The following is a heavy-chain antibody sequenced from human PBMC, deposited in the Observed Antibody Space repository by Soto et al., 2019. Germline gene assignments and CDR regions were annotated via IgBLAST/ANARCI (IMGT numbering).Heavy chain of an antibody. Sequence: ASVKVSCKASGYSFTGYYIHWLRQAPGQGPEWMGWINPNTGDTNYAQQFQGWVTMTRDTSISTAYMELSRLRSDDTAVYYCARARYNWNDGLDAFDIWGQGTMVTVSS. V-gene: IGHV1-2*04. CDR3: ARARYNWNDGLDAFDI. D-gene: IGHD1-20*01. J-gene: IGHJ3*02. CDR2: INPNTGDT. CDR1: GYSFTGYY.